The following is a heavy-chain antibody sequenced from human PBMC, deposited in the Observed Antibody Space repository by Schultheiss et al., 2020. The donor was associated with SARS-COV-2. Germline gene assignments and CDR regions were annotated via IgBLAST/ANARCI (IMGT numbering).Heavy chain of an antibody. CDR3: ARGGEEDAFDI. CDR2: ISSNGVST. J-gene: IGHJ3*02. V-gene: IGHV3-64*04. D-gene: IGHD3-10*01. CDR1: GFTFSSYA. Sequence: GGSLRLSCSASGFTFSSYAMHWVRQAPGKGLEYVSAISSNGVSTYYADSVKGQFTISRDNSKSTVYLQLNSLRAEDTAVYYCARGGEEDAFDIWGQGTMVTVSS.